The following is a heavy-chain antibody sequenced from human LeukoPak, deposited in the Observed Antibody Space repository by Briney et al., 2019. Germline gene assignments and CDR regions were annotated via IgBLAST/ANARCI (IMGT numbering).Heavy chain of an antibody. V-gene: IGHV5-51*01. J-gene: IGHJ4*02. Sequence: GESLRISCKGSGYSFSSYWIGWVRQMPGKGLEWMGIIYPDDSDTRYSPSFQGQVTISADKSISTAYLQWTSLKASDTAMYYCARHRKDIGFDSWGQGTLVTVSS. CDR3: ARHRKDIGFDS. D-gene: IGHD2-15*01. CDR2: IYPDDSDT. CDR1: GYSFSSYW.